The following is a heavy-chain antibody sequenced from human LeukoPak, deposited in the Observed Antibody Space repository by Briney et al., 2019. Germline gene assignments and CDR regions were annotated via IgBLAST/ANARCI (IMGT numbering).Heavy chain of an antibody. CDR2: IYPGDSDT. CDR1: GYRFTTYW. CDR3: ARHSCSGGTCHTDY. V-gene: IGHV5-51*01. J-gene: IGHJ4*02. D-gene: IGHD1-1*01. Sequence: GESLKISCKGSGYRFTTYWIGWVRQMPGKGLEWMGIIYPGDSDTRYSPSFQGQVTISADKSISTAYLQWSSLKASDTARYYCARHSCSGGTCHTDYWGQGTLVSVSS.